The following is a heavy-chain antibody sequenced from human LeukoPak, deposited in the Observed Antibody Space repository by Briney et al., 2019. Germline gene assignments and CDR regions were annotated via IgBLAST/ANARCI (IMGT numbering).Heavy chain of an antibody. Sequence: ASVKVSCKASGYTFTSYAMHWVRQAPGQRLEWVGWINAGNGNTKYSQKFQGRVTITRDTSASTAYMELSSLRSEDTAVYYCARGVHDILTGYYLEYWGQGTLVTVSS. CDR2: INAGNGNT. V-gene: IGHV1-3*01. D-gene: IGHD3-9*01. CDR3: ARGVHDILTGYYLEY. J-gene: IGHJ4*02. CDR1: GYTFTSYA.